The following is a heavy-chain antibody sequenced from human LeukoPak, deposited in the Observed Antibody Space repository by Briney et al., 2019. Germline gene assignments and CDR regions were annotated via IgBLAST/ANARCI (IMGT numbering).Heavy chain of an antibody. J-gene: IGHJ4*02. Sequence: ASVKVSCKASGYTFNTYGITWVRQAPGQGLEWMGWISPYNGNTNYAQKFQGRVTMTTDTSTSTAYMELRSLRSDDTAVYYCARGPHERSGYPDDWGQGTLVTVSS. CDR3: ARGPHERSGYPDD. D-gene: IGHD3-22*01. V-gene: IGHV1-18*01. CDR1: GYTFNTYG. CDR2: ISPYNGNT.